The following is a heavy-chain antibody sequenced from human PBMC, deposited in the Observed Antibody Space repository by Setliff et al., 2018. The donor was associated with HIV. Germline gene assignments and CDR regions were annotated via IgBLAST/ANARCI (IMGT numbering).Heavy chain of an antibody. CDR1: GYSSTSNW. CDR2: IYPGDSDT. Sequence: GESLKISCKTSGYSSTSNWIGWVRQTPGKGMEWMAIIYPGDSDTTYNPSFQGQVTISVDKSITSAFLQLRRVKVSDTGLYFCARSRVGSSDAFDVWGQGTLVTVSS. CDR3: ARSRVGSSDAFDV. D-gene: IGHD3-10*01. V-gene: IGHV5-51*01. J-gene: IGHJ3*01.